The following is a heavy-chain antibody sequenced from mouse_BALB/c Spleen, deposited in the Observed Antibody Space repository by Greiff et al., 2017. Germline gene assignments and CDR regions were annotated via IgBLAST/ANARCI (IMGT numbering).Heavy chain of an antibody. D-gene: IGHD1-1*01. CDR1: GFTFSSYA. J-gene: IGHJ3*01. CDR3: ARDQNYGSSLFAY. CDR2: ISSGGSYT. V-gene: IGHV5-9-4*01. Sequence: EVMLVESGGGLVKPGGSLKLSCAASGFTFSSYAMSWVRQSPEKRLEWVAEISSGGSYTYYPDTVTGRFTISRDNAKNTLYLEMSSLRSEDTAMYYCARDQNYGSSLFAYWGQGTLVTVSA.